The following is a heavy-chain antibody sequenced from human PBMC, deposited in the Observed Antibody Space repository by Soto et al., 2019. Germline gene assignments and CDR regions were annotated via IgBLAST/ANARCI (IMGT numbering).Heavy chain of an antibody. Sequence: QITLKESGPTPVKPTQTLTLTCTFSGFSLTTDRVGVGRIRQPPGEALEWLAVIYWDDRKTYRPSLESRLTITKDTSKIQVALTMTNMDSLDTATYYCAHAYGGRSLYWGQGTLVTVSS. CDR2: IYWDDRK. CDR1: GFSLTTDRVG. D-gene: IGHD1-26*01. CDR3: AHAYGGRSLY. V-gene: IGHV2-5*02. J-gene: IGHJ4*02.